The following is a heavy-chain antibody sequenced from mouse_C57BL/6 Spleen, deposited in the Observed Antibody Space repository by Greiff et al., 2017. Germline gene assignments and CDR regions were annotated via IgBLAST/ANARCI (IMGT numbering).Heavy chain of an antibody. D-gene: IGHD3-2*02. V-gene: IGHV2-2*01. Sequence: QVQLKESGPGLVQPSQSLSITCTVSGFSLTSYGVHWVRQSPGKGLEWLGVIWSGGSTDYNAAFISRLSISKDNSKSQVFFKMNSLQADDTAIYYCARKDSSGYDAMDYWGQGTSVTVSS. J-gene: IGHJ4*01. CDR2: IWSGGST. CDR1: GFSLTSYG. CDR3: ARKDSSGYDAMDY.